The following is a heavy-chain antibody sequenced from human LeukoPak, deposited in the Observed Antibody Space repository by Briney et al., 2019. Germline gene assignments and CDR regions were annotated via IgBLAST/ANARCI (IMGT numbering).Heavy chain of an antibody. CDR3: ARDRLMGYSYVDY. CDR2: ISSSGSTI. CDR1: GFTFSDYY. D-gene: IGHD5-18*01. Sequence: GGSLRLSCAASGFTFSDYYMSWIRQAPGKGLEWVSYISSSGSTIYYADPVKGRFTISRDNAKNSLYLQMNSLRAEDTAVYYCARDRLMGYSYVDYWGQGTLVTVSS. V-gene: IGHV3-11*01. J-gene: IGHJ4*02.